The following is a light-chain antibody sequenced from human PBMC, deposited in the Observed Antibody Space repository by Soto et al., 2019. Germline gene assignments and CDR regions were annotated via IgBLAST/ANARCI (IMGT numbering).Light chain of an antibody. Sequence: EIVLTQSPGTLSLSPGERVTLSCRASQSVSSTYLVWYQQKPGQAPRLLIYGASSRATGIPDRFSGSGSGKDFTLTIRRLEPEDFAVYYCQQYGSSPYTFGQGTKLQIK. CDR3: QQYGSSPYT. CDR1: QSVSSTY. J-gene: IGKJ2*01. CDR2: GAS. V-gene: IGKV3-20*01.